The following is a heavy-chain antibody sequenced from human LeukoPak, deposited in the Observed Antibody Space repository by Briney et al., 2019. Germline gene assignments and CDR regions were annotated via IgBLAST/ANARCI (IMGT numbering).Heavy chain of an antibody. CDR1: EFNFNSFG. CDR2: ISSSSEVK. CDR3: TRDHYDFWSSYWYAFDL. Sequence: GGSLRLSCSASEFNFNSFGMNWVRQAPGKGPEWTSYISSSSEVKHYADSVKGRFTISRDNDKNSLFLQMDRLRAEDTAVYFCTRDHYDFWSSYWYAFDLWGQGTKVTVSS. J-gene: IGHJ3*01. D-gene: IGHD3-3*01. V-gene: IGHV3-48*04.